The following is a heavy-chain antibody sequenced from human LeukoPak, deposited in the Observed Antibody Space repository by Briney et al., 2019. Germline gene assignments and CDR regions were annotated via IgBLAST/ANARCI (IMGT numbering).Heavy chain of an antibody. CDR1: GGSFSGYY. CDR3: ARGDSSGYYYSWFDP. D-gene: IGHD3-22*01. V-gene: IGHV4-34*01. Sequence: TSETLSLTCAVYGGSFSGYYWSWIRQPPGKGLEWIGEINHSGSTNYNTSLKSRVTISVDTSKNQFSLKLSSVTAADTAVYYCARGDSSGYYYSWFDPWGQGTLVTVSS. J-gene: IGHJ5*02. CDR2: INHSGST.